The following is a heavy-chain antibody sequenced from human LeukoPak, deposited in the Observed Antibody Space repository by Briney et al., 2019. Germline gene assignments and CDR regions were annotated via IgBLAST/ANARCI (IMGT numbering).Heavy chain of an antibody. CDR2: IYSGGST. Sequence: GGSLRLSCAASGFTVSSNYMSWVRQAPGKGLEWVSVIYSGGSTYYADSVKGRFTISRDNSKNTLYIQMNSLRAEDTAVYYCARELAVAEPYFDYWGQGTLVTVSS. J-gene: IGHJ4*02. CDR1: GFTVSSNY. D-gene: IGHD6-19*01. V-gene: IGHV3-66*01. CDR3: ARELAVAEPYFDY.